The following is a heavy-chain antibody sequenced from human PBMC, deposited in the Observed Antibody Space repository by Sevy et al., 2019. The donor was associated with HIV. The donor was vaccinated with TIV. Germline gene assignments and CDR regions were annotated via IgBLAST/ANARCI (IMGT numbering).Heavy chain of an antibody. CDR2: VRNRPNSYTT. CDR1: GFTFSDHY. CDR3: VRGPNCGVGGCQQISPYCLDV. J-gene: IGHJ6*03. D-gene: IGHD2-15*01. V-gene: IGHV3-72*01. Sequence: GGSLRLSCAASGFTFSDHYVDWVRQAPGKGLEWVGCVRNRPNSYTTEYAASVKGRFTISRDDSRNSVYLQMNSLKTQDSAVYYCVRGPNCGVGGCQQISPYCLDVWGKGATVTVSS.